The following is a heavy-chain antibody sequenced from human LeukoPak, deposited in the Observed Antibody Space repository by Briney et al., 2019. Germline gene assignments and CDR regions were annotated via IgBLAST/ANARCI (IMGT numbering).Heavy chain of an antibody. CDR3: ARVPYCSSTSCYGDY. CDR1: GYTFTSNV. J-gene: IGHJ4*02. CDR2: ISAYNGNT. D-gene: IGHD2-2*01. V-gene: IGHV1-18*01. Sequence: ASVKVSCKASGYTFTSNVISWVRQAPGQGLEWMGWISAYNGNTNYAQKLQGRVTMTTDTSTSTAYMELRSLRSDDTAVYYCARVPYCSSTSCYGDYWGQGTLVTVSS.